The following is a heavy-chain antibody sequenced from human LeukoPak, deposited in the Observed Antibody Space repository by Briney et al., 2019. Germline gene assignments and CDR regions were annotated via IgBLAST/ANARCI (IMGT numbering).Heavy chain of an antibody. Sequence: PSETLSLTCTVSGGSISSYYWSRIRQPPGKGLEWFGYIYYSGSTNYNPSLKSRVTISVDTSKNQFSLKLSSVTAADTAVYYCARGSYGDAFDIWGQGTMVTVSS. V-gene: IGHV4-59*01. D-gene: IGHD4-17*01. J-gene: IGHJ3*02. CDR2: IYYSGST. CDR1: GGSISSYY. CDR3: ARGSYGDAFDI.